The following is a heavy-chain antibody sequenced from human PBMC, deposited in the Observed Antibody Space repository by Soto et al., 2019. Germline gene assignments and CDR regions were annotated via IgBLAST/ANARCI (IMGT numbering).Heavy chain of an antibody. J-gene: IGHJ5*02. CDR1: GASTGSGGW. CDR2: IFHDGNT. CDR3: ARHEGWTGPDQ. V-gene: IGHV4-4*02. Sequence: SETLSLTCAVSGASTGSGGWWSWVRQPPGKGLEWIAEIFHDGNTNYSPSLKSRVTISVDKSQNQFSLNVYSVTAADTAVYYCARHEGWTGPDQWGQGTLVTVSS. D-gene: IGHD2-8*02.